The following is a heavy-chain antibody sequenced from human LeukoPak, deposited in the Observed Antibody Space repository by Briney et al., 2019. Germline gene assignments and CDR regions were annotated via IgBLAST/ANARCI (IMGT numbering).Heavy chain of an antibody. CDR1: GGSISSGGYY. Sequence: KSSETLSLACTVSGGSISSGGYYWSWIRQPPGKGLEWIGYIYHSGSTYYNPSLKSRVTISVDRSKNQFSLKLSSVTAADTAVYYCARVNSGESIAARGDPYFDYWGQGTLVTVSS. D-gene: IGHD6-6*01. J-gene: IGHJ4*02. CDR3: ARVNSGESIAARGDPYFDY. CDR2: IYHSGST. V-gene: IGHV4-30-2*01.